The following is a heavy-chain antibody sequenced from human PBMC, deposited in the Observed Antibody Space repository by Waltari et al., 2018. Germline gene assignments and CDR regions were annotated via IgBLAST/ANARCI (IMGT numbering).Heavy chain of an antibody. V-gene: IGHV3-21*01. CDR1: GFTFSSYS. CDR3: ARVTSIYDYVWGSYRPGYFDY. J-gene: IGHJ4*02. Sequence: EVQLVESGGGLVKPGGSLRLSCAASGFTFSSYSMHWVRQAPGKGPDWVSSIRSSSSYIYYADSVKGRFTISRDNAKNSLYLQMNSLRAEDTAVYYCARVTSIYDYVWGSYRPGYFDYWGQGTLVTVSS. CDR2: IRSSSSYI. D-gene: IGHD3-16*02.